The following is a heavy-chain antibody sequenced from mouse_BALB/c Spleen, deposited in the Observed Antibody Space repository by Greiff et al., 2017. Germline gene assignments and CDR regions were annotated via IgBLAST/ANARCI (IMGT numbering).Heavy chain of an antibody. CDR2: IWGGGST. V-gene: IGHV2-6-5*01. CDR3: AKHEGAYYYGSSYPFAY. J-gene: IGHJ3*01. CDR1: GFSLTDYG. D-gene: IGHD1-1*01. Sequence: VKLMESGPGLVAPSQSLSITCTVSGFSLTDYGVSWIRQPPGKGLEWLGVIWGGGSTYYNSALKSRLSISKDNSKSQVFLKMNSLQTDDTAMYYCAKHEGAYYYGSSYPFAYWGQGTLVTVSA.